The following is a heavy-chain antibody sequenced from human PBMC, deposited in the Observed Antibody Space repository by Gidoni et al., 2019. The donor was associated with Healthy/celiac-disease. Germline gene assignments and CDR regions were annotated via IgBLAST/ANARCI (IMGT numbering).Heavy chain of an antibody. V-gene: IGHV3-13*04. D-gene: IGHD6-19*01. J-gene: IGHJ4*02. CDR3: ARGTSSGWKDY. Sequence: EVQLVESGGGLVQPGGSLGLSCVASGFTFSSYDMHWARQATGKGLEWFSAIGTAGDTYYPGSVKGRFTISRENAKNSLYLQMNSLRAGDTAVYYCARGTSSGWKDYWGQGTLVTVSS. CDR2: IGTAGDT. CDR1: GFTFSSYD.